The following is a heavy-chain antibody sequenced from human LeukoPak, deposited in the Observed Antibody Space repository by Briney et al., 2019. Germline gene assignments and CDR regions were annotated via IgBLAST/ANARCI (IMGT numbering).Heavy chain of an antibody. V-gene: IGHV4-30-2*01. Sequence: SLXXTVSGGSISSXGYYWSWIRXPXXXXXEWIGYIYHSGSTYYNPSLKSRVTISVDRSKNQFSLKLSSVTAADTAVYYCARVHYDFWSGSQGYYFDYWGQGTLVTVSS. CDR2: IYHSGST. CDR1: GGSISSXGYY. D-gene: IGHD3-3*01. J-gene: IGHJ4*02. CDR3: ARVHYDFWSGSQGYYFDY.